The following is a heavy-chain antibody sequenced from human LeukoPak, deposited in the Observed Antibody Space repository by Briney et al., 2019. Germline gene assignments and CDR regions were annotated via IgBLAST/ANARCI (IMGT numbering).Heavy chain of an antibody. D-gene: IGHD1-26*01. CDR3: ARGPLL. V-gene: IGHV3-23*01. CDR1: GFTFSSYW. CDR2: ISGSGVST. J-gene: IGHJ4*02. Sequence: PGGSLRLPCAASGFTFSSYWMHWVRHAPGKGLVWVSAISGSGVSTYYADSVKGRFTISRDNSKNTLYLQMNSLRAEDTAVYYCARGPLLWGQGTLVTVSS.